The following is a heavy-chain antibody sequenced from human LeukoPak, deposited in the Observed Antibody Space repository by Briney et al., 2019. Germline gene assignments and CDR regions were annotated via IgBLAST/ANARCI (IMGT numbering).Heavy chain of an antibody. V-gene: IGHV4-59*01. CDR3: ARAELRGDYFDY. Sequence: SETLSLTCTVSGGSISSYYWSWIRQPPGKGLEWIGYIYYSGSTNYNPSLKSRVTISVDTSKNQFSLKLSSVTAADTAVYYCARAELRGDYFDYWGQGTLVTVSS. CDR1: GGSISSYY. CDR2: IYYSGST. D-gene: IGHD1-26*01. J-gene: IGHJ4*02.